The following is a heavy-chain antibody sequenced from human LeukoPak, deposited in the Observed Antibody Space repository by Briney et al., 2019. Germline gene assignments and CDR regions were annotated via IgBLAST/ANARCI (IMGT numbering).Heavy chain of an antibody. CDR1: GYTFTGYY. CDR3: ARDLGSIFRVVMKR. D-gene: IGHD3-3*02. CDR2: INPNSGGT. Sequence: ASVKVSCKASGYTFTGYYMHWVRQAPGQGLEWMGWINPNSGGTNYAQKFQGRVTMTRDTSISTAYMELSRLRSDDTAVYYCARDLGSIFRVVMKRWGQGTLVTVSS. V-gene: IGHV1-2*02. J-gene: IGHJ4*02.